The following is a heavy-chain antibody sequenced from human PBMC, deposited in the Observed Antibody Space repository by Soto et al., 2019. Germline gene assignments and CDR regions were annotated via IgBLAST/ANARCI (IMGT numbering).Heavy chain of an antibody. CDR2: IYWSVDE. CDR3: ARGLGARPIFAFDI. D-gene: IGHD6-6*01. V-gene: IGHV2-5*01. J-gene: IGHJ3*02. CDR1: GFSLSTSGVG. Sequence: QGTLKESGPTLVKPKQTLTLTCSFSGFSLSTSGVGVGWIRQPPGKALEWLAHIYWSVDEHYRPSLKSRLSITKDTSKNHVVLTMANRQPVETATYYCARGLGARPIFAFDIWGQGTMVTVSS.